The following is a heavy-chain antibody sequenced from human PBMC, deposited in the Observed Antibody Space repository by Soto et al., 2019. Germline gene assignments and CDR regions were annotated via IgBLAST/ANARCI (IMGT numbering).Heavy chain of an antibody. CDR1: GGSFSGYY. CDR2: INHSGST. J-gene: IGHJ6*02. CDR3: ARCAYSSSHYYYGMYV. D-gene: IGHD6-13*01. V-gene: IGHV4-34*01. Sequence: SETLSLTCAVYGGSFSGYYWSWIRQPPGKGLEWIGEINHSGSTNYNPSLKSRVTISVDTSKNQFSLKLSSVTAADTAVYYCARCAYSSSHYYYGMYVWSQWTTLTVSS.